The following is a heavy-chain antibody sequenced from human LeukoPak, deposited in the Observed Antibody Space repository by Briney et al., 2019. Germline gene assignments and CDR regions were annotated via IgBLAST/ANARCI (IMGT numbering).Heavy chain of an antibody. V-gene: IGHV1-8*01. CDR1: GYTFTNYD. Sequence: ASVLVSCKASGYTFTNYDINWVRQATGQGLEWLGWMKPNSGDTGYAQKFQGRVAMTRNTSISTAYLELSSLRSDDTAVYYCARGPPERTYSDYWGQGTLATVSS. CDR2: MKPNSGDT. CDR3: ARGPPERTYSDY. D-gene: IGHD4-11*01. J-gene: IGHJ4*02.